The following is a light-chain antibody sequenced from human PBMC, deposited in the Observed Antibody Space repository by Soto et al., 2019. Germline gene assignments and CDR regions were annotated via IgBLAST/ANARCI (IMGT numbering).Light chain of an antibody. J-gene: IGKJ3*01. V-gene: IGKV1-5*03. Sequence: DIQMTQSPSTLSVSVGERVTITCRASQNINSWLAWYQQKPGKAPKLLIYKASNLEPGVPSRFSGSGSGTEFTLTISSLQPDDFATYYCQHYTSFGPGTKVDIK. CDR2: KAS. CDR3: QHYTS. CDR1: QNINSW.